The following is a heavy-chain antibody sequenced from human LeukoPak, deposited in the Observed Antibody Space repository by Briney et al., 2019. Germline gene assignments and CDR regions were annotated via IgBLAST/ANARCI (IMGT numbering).Heavy chain of an antibody. J-gene: IGHJ4*02. V-gene: IGHV3-30-3*01. CDR1: GFTFSSYA. CDR3: AKEQIGSRSFDY. CDR2: ISYDGSNK. D-gene: IGHD2-2*01. Sequence: PGRSLRLSCAASGFTFSSYAMHWVRQAPGKGLEWVAVISYDGSNKYYADSVKGRFTISRDNSKNTLYLQMNSLRAEDTAVYYCAKEQIGSRSFDYWGQGTLVTASS.